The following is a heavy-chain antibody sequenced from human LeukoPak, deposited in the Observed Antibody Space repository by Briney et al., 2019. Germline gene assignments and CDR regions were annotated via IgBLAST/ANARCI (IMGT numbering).Heavy chain of an antibody. J-gene: IGHJ4*02. CDR3: ARDRLHYGEYEKTFDY. D-gene: IGHD4-17*01. V-gene: IGHV3-43*01. CDR1: GLTFDEYT. CDR2: ISRNGGTT. Sequence: GGSLRLSCAASGLTFDEYTMHWVRQGPGKGLEWVSLISRNGGTTKYADSVKGRFIISRDNAKKSLYLQMNSLRAEDTAVYYCARDRLHYGEYEKTFDYWGQGTLVSVSS.